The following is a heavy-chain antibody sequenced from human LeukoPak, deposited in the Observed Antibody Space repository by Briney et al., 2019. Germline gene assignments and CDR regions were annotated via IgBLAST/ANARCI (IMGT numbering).Heavy chain of an antibody. V-gene: IGHV4-39*07. Sequence: SETLSLTCTVSGGSISSNDYYWGWIRQPPGKGLEWIWSIYYSGSTLYNPSLKSRVTISVDTSKNQFSLKLSSVTAADTAVYYCARMTSGEGGYWFDPWGQGTLVTVSS. CDR2: IYYSGST. CDR1: GGSISSNDYY. CDR3: ARMTSGEGGYWFDP. J-gene: IGHJ5*02. D-gene: IGHD3-10*01.